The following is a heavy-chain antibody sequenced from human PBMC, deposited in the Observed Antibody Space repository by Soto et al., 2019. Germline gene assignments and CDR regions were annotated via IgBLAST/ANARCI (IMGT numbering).Heavy chain of an antibody. J-gene: IGHJ6*02. Sequence: RASVKVSCKASGGTFSSYAISWVRQAPGQGLEWMGGIIPIFGTANYAQKFQGRVTITADESTSTAYMELSSLRSEDTAVYYCARENWSMDYDFWSGYYYGMDVWGQGTTVTVSS. CDR2: IIPIFGTA. V-gene: IGHV1-69*13. CDR3: ARENWSMDYDFWSGYYYGMDV. CDR1: GGTFSSYA. D-gene: IGHD3-3*01.